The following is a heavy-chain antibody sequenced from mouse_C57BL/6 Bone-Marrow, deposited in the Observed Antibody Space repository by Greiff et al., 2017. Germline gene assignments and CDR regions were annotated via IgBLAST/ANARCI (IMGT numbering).Heavy chain of an antibody. CDR1: GFTFSDFY. Sequence: DVKLVESGGGLVQSGRSLRLSCATSGFTFSDFYMEWVRQAPGKGLEWIAASRNKANDYTTEYSASVKGRFIVSRDTSQSILYLQMNALRAEDTAIYYCARDAPSLSRDWYFDVWGTGTTVTVSS. CDR2: SRNKANDYTT. CDR3: ARDAPSLSRDWYFDV. V-gene: IGHV7-1*01. J-gene: IGHJ1*03. D-gene: IGHD2-3*01.